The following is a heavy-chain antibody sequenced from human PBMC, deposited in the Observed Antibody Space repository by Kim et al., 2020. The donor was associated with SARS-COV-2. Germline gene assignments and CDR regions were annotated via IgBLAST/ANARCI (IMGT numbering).Heavy chain of an antibody. D-gene: IGHD3-10*01. Sequence: DSVKGRFTISRDNAKNSLYLQMNSTRAEDTAVYYCARDVEKPLGSDWFDPWGQGTLVTVSS. CDR3: ARDVEKPLGSDWFDP. V-gene: IGHV3-21*01. J-gene: IGHJ5*02.